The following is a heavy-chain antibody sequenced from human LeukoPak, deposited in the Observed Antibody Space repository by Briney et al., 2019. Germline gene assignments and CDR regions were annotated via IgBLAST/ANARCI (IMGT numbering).Heavy chain of an antibody. CDR3: ARDLNWLLFDY. Sequence: GGSLRLSRAASGFTFSAYWMHWVRQAPGKGLVWVSRVKYDGSTTTYADSVRGRFTISRDNAKNILYLQMKSLRVEDTAVYYCARDLNWLLFDYWGQGTLVTVSS. V-gene: IGHV3-74*01. CDR2: VKYDGSTT. CDR1: GFTFSAYW. J-gene: IGHJ4*02. D-gene: IGHD3-9*01.